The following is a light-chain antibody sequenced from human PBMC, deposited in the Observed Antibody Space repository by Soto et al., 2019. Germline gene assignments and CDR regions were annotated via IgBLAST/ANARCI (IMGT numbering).Light chain of an antibody. V-gene: IGKV2-29*01. CDR2: GAS. Sequence: DVVMTQTPLSLSVTPGQPASISFNSTQSLLLGDGKTYLYWYQQKPGQAPRLLIYGASSRATGIPDRFGGSGSGTDFTLTISRLETEDFAVYYCQHQGSSPPITFGQGTRLEIK. CDR3: QHQGSSPPIT. J-gene: IGKJ5*01. CDR1: QSLLLGDGKTY.